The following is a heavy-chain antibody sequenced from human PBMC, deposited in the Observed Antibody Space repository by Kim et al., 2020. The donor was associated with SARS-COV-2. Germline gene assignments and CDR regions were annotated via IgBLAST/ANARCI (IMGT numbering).Heavy chain of an antibody. Sequence: GGSLRLSCAASGFTFSNYAVSWVRQAPGKGLEWVSAISGGGGSTYYADSVKGRFTISRDNSKNTLYLQMNSLRAEDTAVYYCAKGSWKWNYQSGGWCYFDSWGQGTLVTVSS. CDR2: ISGGGGST. V-gene: IGHV3-23*01. CDR3: AKGSWKWNYQSGGWCYFDS. D-gene: IGHD1-7*01. J-gene: IGHJ4*02. CDR1: GFTFSNYA.